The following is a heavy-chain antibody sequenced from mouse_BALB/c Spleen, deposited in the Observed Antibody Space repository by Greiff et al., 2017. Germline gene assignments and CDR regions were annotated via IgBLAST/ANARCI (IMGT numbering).Heavy chain of an antibody. J-gene: IGHJ3*01. V-gene: IGHV5-17*02. CDR1: GFTFSSFG. CDR2: ISSGSSTI. D-gene: IGHD2-4*01. CDR3: ARRGYDYGWCAY. Sequence: EVQGVESGGGLVQPGGSRKLSCAASGFTFSSFGMHWVRQAPEKGLEWVAYISSGSSTIYYADTVKGRFTISRDNPKNTLFLQMTSLRSEDTAMYYCARRGYDYGWCAYWGQGTLVTVSA.